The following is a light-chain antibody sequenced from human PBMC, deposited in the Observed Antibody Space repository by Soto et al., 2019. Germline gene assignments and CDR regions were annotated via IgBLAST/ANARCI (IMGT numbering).Light chain of an antibody. CDR3: QSSHSSLSGVV. CDR1: SSNIGDGYD. J-gene: IGLJ2*01. CDR2: GNS. Sequence: QSVLTQPASVSGAPGQRVTISCTGTSSNIGDGYDVHWYHQLPGIAPKLLIYGNSNRPSGVPDRFSAPKSGTSASLAITGLLAEDEADYYYQSSHSSLSGVVFGRGTKLTVL. V-gene: IGLV1-40*01.